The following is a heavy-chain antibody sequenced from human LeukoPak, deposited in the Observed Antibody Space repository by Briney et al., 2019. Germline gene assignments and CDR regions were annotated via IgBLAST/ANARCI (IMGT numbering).Heavy chain of an antibody. Sequence: SETLSLTCAVYGGSFSGYYWSWIRQPPGKGLEWIGEINHSGSTNYNPSLKSRVTISVDTSKNQFSLKLSSVTAADTAVYYCGRGGGRHIVVVTARRGAFDIWGQGTMVTVSS. J-gene: IGHJ3*02. CDR1: GGSFSGYY. CDR3: GRGGGRHIVVVTARRGAFDI. V-gene: IGHV4-34*01. CDR2: INHSGST. D-gene: IGHD2-21*02.